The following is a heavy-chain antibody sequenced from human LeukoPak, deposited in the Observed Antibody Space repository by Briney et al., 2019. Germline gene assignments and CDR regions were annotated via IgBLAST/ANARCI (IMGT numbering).Heavy chain of an antibody. CDR2: ISSDGSNK. J-gene: IGHJ4*02. CDR1: GFTFTRYA. Sequence: PGGSLRLSCAASGFTFTRYAMHWVRPAPGKGLEWVAVISSDGSNKYQADSVKGRFTISRDNSKSTLYLQMNSLRAEDTAVYYCARGERYSGYDSLGDYWGQGTLVTVSS. D-gene: IGHD5-12*01. CDR3: ARGERYSGYDSLGDY. V-gene: IGHV3-30-3*01.